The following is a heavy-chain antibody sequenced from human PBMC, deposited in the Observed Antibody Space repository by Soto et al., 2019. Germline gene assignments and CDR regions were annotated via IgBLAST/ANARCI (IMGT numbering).Heavy chain of an antibody. CDR1: GFSLSTSGVC. J-gene: IGHJ4*02. V-gene: IGHV2-5*02. CDR3: AHRRGWRSFDY. Sequence: QITLKESGPTLVKPTQTLTLTCTFSGFSLSTSGVCVGWIRQPPGKALEWLALIYWDDDKRYSPSLKSRLTITKDTSKNQVVRTMTNMDPVDTATYYCAHRRGWRSFDYWGQGTLVTVSS. CDR2: IYWDDDK. D-gene: IGHD5-12*01.